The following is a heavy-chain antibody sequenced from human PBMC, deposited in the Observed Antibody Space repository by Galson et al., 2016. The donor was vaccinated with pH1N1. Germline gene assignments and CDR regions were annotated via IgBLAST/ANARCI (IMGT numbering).Heavy chain of an antibody. Sequence: SLRLSCAPSGFTFSTFAMGWVRQAPGKGLQWLSAISGGGATTYYIDSVKGRFTISRDNSKNTLYLEMNSLKAEDTALYHCVKYDSSGYYYGRLVNWGQGTLVTVSS. CDR1: GFTFSTFA. V-gene: IGHV3-23*01. CDR3: VKYDSSGYYYGRLVN. D-gene: IGHD3-22*01. J-gene: IGHJ4*02. CDR2: ISGGGATT.